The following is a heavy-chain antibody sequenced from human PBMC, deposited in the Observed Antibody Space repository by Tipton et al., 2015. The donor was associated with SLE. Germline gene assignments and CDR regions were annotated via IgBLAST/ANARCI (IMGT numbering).Heavy chain of an antibody. J-gene: IGHJ3*02. CDR3: ARDRGYYKWRGRRDIALDI. Sequence: TLSLTCTVSGGSISSGSYYWSWIRQPAGKGLEWIGSIYHSGSTNYNPSLKSRVTISVDTSKNQFSLKLSSVTAADTAVYYCARDRGYYKWRGRRDIALDIWGQGTMVTVSS. CDR1: GGSISSGSYY. V-gene: IGHV4-61*10. CDR2: IYHSGST. D-gene: IGHD5-12*01.